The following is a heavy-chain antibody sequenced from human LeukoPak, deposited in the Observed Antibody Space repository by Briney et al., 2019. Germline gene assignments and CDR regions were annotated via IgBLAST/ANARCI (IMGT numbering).Heavy chain of an antibody. D-gene: IGHD2-15*01. CDR3: AKAPVTSCRGAFCYPFDS. V-gene: IGHV3-23*01. CDR2: ISGSGGST. Sequence: QPGGTLRLSCAASGFTFSSYAMSWVRQAPGKGLEWVSGISGSGGSTYYADSVKGRFTISRDNSRNTMYLQMNSLRVEDAAVYYCAKAPVTSCRGAFCYPFDSWGQGTLVTVSS. J-gene: IGHJ4*02. CDR1: GFTFSSYA.